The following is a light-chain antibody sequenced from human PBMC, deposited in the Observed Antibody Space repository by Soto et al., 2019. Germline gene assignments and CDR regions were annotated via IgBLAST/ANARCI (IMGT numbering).Light chain of an antibody. Sequence: DIQMTQSPSSLSASVGDRITITCQASQDISDYLNWYEQRPGKPPKLLIYDSSNVEGGVPSRFSGSGSGTAFTFTITSLQPEDVATYYCQQYASLITFGGGTKVEIK. CDR2: DSS. V-gene: IGKV1-33*01. CDR1: QDISDY. CDR3: QQYASLIT. J-gene: IGKJ4*01.